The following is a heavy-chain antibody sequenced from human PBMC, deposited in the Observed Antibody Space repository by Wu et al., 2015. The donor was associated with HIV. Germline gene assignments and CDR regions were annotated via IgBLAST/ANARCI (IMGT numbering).Heavy chain of an antibody. J-gene: IGHJ6*02. CDR3: ASMVRGVPYYYYYGMDV. CDR1: GYTFTSYD. Sequence: HVQLVQSGAEVKKPGASVKVSCKASGYTFTSYDINWVRQATGQGLEWMGWMNPNSGNTGYAQKFQGRVTMTRNTSISTAYMELSSLRSEDTAVYYCASMVRGVPYYYYYGMDVWGQGTTVTVSS. CDR2: MNPNSGNT. V-gene: IGHV1-8*01. D-gene: IGHD3-10*01.